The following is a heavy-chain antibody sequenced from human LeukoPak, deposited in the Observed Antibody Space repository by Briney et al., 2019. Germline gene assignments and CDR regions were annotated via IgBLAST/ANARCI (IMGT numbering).Heavy chain of an antibody. J-gene: IGHJ4*02. CDR2: IKYDGDEE. CDR1: GFTFSDYW. V-gene: IGHV3-7*01. Sequence: GGSLRLSCAASGFTFSDYWMSWMRQAPGKGLEWVANIKYDGDEEYYVDSVKGRFTISRDNAKNSLYLQLNSLRVEDTAVYYCKSGGAAPGSFDNWGQGALVTVSP. D-gene: IGHD6-13*01. CDR3: KSGGAAPGSFDN.